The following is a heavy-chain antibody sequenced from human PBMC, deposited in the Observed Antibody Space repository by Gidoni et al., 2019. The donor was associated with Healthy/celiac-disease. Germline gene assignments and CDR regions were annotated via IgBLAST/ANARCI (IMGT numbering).Heavy chain of an antibody. CDR3: ARGYGSGKSAYYFDY. CDR1: GCSVRSSNW. D-gene: IGHD3-10*01. V-gene: IGHV4-4*02. CDR2: IYHSGSI. Sequence: QVQLQESGPGQVKPSGSPSPTCAVSGCSVRSSNWWRCVRQPPGKGLEWIGEIYHSGSINYNPYLKSRVTISVDKSKNQFSLKLSSVTAADTDVYYCARGYGSGKSAYYFDYWGQGTLVTGSS. J-gene: IGHJ4*02.